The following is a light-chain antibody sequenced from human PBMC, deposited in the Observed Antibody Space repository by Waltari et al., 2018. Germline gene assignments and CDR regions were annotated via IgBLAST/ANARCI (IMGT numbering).Light chain of an antibody. V-gene: IGLV1-47*01. J-gene: IGLJ3*02. CDR3: AAWDDSPIGQV. CDR1: NSNIGSNP. CDR2: KND. Sequence: QSVLTQPPSASGTPGQRVTISCSGSNSNIGSNPVSWYQQFPGTAPKLLIYKNDQRPSGVPDRFSASKSGTAASLAISGLRSEDEADYYCAAWDDSPIGQVFGGGTKVTVL.